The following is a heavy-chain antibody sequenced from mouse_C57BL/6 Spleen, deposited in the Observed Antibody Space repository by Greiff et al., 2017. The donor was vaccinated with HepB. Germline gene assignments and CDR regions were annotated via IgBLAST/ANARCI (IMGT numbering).Heavy chain of an antibody. CDR2: IYPSDSET. CDR3: ARGQPLDY. Sequence: QVQLQQPGAELVRPGSSVKLSCKASGYTFTSYCMDWVKQRPGQGLEWIGNIYPSDSETHYNQKFKDKATLTVDKSSSTAYMQLSSLTSEDAAVYYCARGQPLDYWGQGTTLTVSS. D-gene: IGHD6-1*01. CDR1: GYTFTSYC. J-gene: IGHJ2*01. V-gene: IGHV1-61*01.